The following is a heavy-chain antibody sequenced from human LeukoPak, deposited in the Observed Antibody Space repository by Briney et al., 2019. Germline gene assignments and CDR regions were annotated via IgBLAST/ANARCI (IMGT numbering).Heavy chain of an antibody. D-gene: IGHD1-7*01. Sequence: SETLSLTSTVSGGSISSYYWSWIRQPPGKGLEWIGYIYYSGSTNYNPSLKSRVTISVDTSKNQFSLKLSSVTAADTAVYYCARGLLYWNYHYFDYWGQGTLVTVSS. J-gene: IGHJ4*02. CDR3: ARGLLYWNYHYFDY. CDR1: GGSISSYY. CDR2: IYYSGST. V-gene: IGHV4-59*01.